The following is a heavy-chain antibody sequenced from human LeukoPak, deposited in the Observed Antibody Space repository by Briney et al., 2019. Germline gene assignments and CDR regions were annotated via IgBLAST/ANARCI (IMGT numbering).Heavy chain of an antibody. V-gene: IGHV1-2*02. CDR1: GYXFTGYY. J-gene: IGHJ4*02. CDR3: AREGREFGPHKLAGFDY. CDR2: INPNSGGT. D-gene: IGHD3-10*01. Sequence: ASVKVSCKTSGYXFTGYYIHWVRQAPGQGLEWMGGINPNSGGTNYAQKFQGRVTMTRDTSITTAYMELNGLRSDDTAVYYCAREGREFGPHKLAGFDYWGQGTLVTVSS.